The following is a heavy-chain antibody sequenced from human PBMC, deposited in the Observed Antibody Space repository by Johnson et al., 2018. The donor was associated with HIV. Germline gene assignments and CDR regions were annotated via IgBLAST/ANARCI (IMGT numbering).Heavy chain of an antibody. CDR2: ISRDGGTE. CDR3: AVGIQLWFASEGDAFDI. D-gene: IGHD5-18*01. Sequence: MQLVESGGGLVQPGRSLRLSCAASGFTFSSYGMHWVRQAPGEGLDWVAFISRDGGTEYYADSVKGRFAISRDNAKSTLYLLMNYLTPEDTAMYYCAVGIQLWFASEGDAFDIWGQGAMVSVSS. CDR1: GFTFSSYG. J-gene: IGHJ3*02. V-gene: IGHV3-30*03.